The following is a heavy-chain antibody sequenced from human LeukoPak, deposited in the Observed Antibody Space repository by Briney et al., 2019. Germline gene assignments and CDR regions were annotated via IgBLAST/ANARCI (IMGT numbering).Heavy chain of an antibody. CDR3: ARQHHTAMVTN. D-gene: IGHD5-18*01. V-gene: IGHV4-39*01. J-gene: IGHJ4*02. CDR2: IYYSGST. Sequence: PSETLSLTCTVSGGSISSSSYYWGWIRQPPGKGLEWIGSIYYSGSTHYNPSLKSRVTISVDTSKNQFSLKLSSVTAADTAVYYCARQHHTAMVTNWGQGTLVTVSS. CDR1: GGSISSSSYY.